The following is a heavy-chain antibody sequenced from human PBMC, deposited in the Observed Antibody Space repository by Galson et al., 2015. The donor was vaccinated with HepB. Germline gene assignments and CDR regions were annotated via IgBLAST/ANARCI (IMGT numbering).Heavy chain of an antibody. Sequence: TLSLTCTVSGGSISSGGYYWSWIRQHPGKGLEWIGYIYYSGSTYYNPSLKSRVTISVDTSKNQFSLKLSSVTAADTAVYYCARDAEAAGISFGWFDPWGQGTLVTVSS. CDR1: GGSISSGGYY. V-gene: IGHV4-31*03. D-gene: IGHD6-13*01. CDR3: ARDAEAAGISFGWFDP. J-gene: IGHJ5*02. CDR2: IYYSGST.